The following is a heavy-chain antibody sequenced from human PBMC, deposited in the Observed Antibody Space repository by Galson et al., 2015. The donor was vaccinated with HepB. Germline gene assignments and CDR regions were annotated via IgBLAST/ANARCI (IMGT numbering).Heavy chain of an antibody. CDR3: GLLAAEARGFDY. V-gene: IGHV3-23*01. J-gene: IGHJ4*02. CDR1: GFTFSSYA. CDR2: ISGSGGST. Sequence: SLRLSCAASGFTFSSYAMSWVRQAPGKGLEWVSAISGSGGSTYYADSVKGRFTISRDNSKNTLYLQMNSLRAEDTAVYYCGLLAAEARGFDYWGQGTLVTVSS. D-gene: IGHD6-13*01.